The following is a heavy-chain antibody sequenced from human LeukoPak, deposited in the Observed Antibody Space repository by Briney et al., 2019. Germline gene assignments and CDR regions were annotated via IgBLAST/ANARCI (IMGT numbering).Heavy chain of an antibody. J-gene: IGHJ4*02. CDR3: ARDGGRIVVGAPSTL. CDR1: GGSISSYY. V-gene: IGHV4-4*07. D-gene: IGHD1-26*01. Sequence: SETLSLTCTVSGGSISSYYWSWIRQPAGKGLEWIGRIYTSGSTNYNPSLKSRVTMSVDTSKNQFSLKLSSVTAADTAVYYCARDGGRIVVGAPSTLWGQGTLVTVSS. CDR2: IYTSGST.